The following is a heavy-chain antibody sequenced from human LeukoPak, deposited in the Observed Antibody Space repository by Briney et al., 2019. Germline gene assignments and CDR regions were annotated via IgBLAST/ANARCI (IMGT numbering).Heavy chain of an antibody. CDR2: ISGSGDTT. CDR1: GFTFSSFA. Sequence: PGGSLRLSCGASGFTFSSFAMGWVRRARGKVLEWVSDISGSGDTTYYADSVKGRLTISRDNSKKILYLQVNSLRAEDTAVYYCANPGGYSSGWFAFDFWGQGTVVTVSS. V-gene: IGHV3-23*01. D-gene: IGHD6-25*01. J-gene: IGHJ3*01. CDR3: ANPGGYSSGWFAFDF.